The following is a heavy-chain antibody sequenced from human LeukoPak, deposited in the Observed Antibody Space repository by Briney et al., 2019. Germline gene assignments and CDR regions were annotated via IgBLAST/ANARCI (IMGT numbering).Heavy chain of an antibody. CDR2: ISGSGGST. Sequence: PGGSLRLSCAASGFTFSSYAMSWVRQAPGKGLEWVSAISGSGGSTYYADSVKGRFTISRDNSKNTLHLQMNSLRAEDTAVYYCAKDLYRAAAGTALDYWGQGTLVTVSS. V-gene: IGHV3-23*01. CDR3: AKDLYRAAAGTALDY. CDR1: GFTFSSYA. D-gene: IGHD6-13*01. J-gene: IGHJ4*02.